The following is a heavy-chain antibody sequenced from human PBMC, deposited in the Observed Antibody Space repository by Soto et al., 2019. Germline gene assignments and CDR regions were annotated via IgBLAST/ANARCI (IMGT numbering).Heavy chain of an antibody. CDR1: GYTFTSYD. D-gene: IGHD6-19*01. Sequence: GASVKVSCKASGYTFTSYDINWVRQATGQGLEWMGWMNPNSGNTGYAQKFQGRVTMTRNTSISTAYMELSSLRSEDTAVYYCARGAYSSGWYPYDAFEIWGQGTMVTVSS. V-gene: IGHV1-8*01. CDR3: ARGAYSSGWYPYDAFEI. CDR2: MNPNSGNT. J-gene: IGHJ3*02.